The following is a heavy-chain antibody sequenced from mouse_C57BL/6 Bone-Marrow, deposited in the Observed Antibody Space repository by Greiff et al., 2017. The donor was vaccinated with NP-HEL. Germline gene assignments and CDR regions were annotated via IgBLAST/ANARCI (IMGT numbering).Heavy chain of an antibody. Sequence: EVKLMESGGGLVQPGGSLKLSCAASGFTFSDYYMYWVRQTPEKRLEWVAYISNGGGSTYYPDTVKGRFTISRDNAKNTLYLQMSRLKSEDTAMYYCARHGSSYGDYWGQGTSVTVSS. J-gene: IGHJ4*01. CDR2: ISNGGGST. V-gene: IGHV5-12*01. CDR1: GFTFSDYY. CDR3: ARHGSSYGDY. D-gene: IGHD1-1*01.